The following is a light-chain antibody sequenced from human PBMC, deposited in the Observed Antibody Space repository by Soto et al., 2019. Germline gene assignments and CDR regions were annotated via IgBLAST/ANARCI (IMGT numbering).Light chain of an antibody. V-gene: IGLV2-14*01. CDR2: EFS. CDR3: CSSTGISTLL. CDR1: TSDIGTYSY. J-gene: IGLJ1*01. Sequence: QSALTQPASVSGSPGQSITISCTGTTSDIGTYSYVSWYQQHAGKAPKLIIYEFSHRPSAVSNRFSGSKSGSTASLAISGLQAEDEAHYCCSSTGISTLLFATGTKVTVL.